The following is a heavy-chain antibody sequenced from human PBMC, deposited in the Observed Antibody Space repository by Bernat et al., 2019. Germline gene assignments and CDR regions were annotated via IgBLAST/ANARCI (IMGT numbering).Heavy chain of an antibody. CDR2: IYYSGST. CDR1: GGSIGTYY. Sequence: QVQLQESDPGLVKPSETLSLTCTVSGGSIGTYYWSWIRQPPGKGLEWIGYIYYSGSTNYNPSLKSRVTISLDTSKNQFSLKLSSVTAADTAVYYCARSSSANYYGMDVWGQGTTVTVTS. CDR3: ARSSSANYYGMDV. D-gene: IGHD6-13*01. J-gene: IGHJ6*02. V-gene: IGHV4-59*01.